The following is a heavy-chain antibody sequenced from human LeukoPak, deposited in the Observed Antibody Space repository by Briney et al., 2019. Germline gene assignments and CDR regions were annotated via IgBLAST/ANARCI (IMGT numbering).Heavy chain of an antibody. CDR3: AREASPGRLDY. J-gene: IGHJ4*02. CDR1: VFTFSPYW. Sequence: GGSLRLSCAASVFTFSPYWMHWVRQAPGKGLVWVSRIKGDGSSTGYADSVKGRFTISRDNAKNTLYLQMNSLGAEDTAVYYCAREASPGRLDYWGQGILVTVAS. V-gene: IGHV3-74*01. CDR2: IKGDGSST.